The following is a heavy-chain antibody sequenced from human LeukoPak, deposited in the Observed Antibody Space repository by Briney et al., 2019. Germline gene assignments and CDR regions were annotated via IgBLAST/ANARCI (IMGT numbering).Heavy chain of an antibody. D-gene: IGHD3-10*01. CDR3: ARDGLLWFGESHFDY. CDR1: GFTFSSYE. CDR2: ISSSGSTI. Sequence: PGGSLRLSCAASGFTFSSYEMNWVRQAPGKGLEWVSYISSSGSTIYYADSVKGRFTISRDNAKNSLYLQMNSLSAEDTAVYYCARDGLLWFGESHFDYWGQGTLVTVSS. V-gene: IGHV3-48*03. J-gene: IGHJ4*02.